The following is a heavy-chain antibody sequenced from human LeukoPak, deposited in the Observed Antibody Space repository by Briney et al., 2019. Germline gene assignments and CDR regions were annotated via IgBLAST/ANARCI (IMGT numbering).Heavy chain of an antibody. CDR1: GFTFSSYG. J-gene: IGHJ4*02. CDR3: AKQEEQWLVRGAFDY. Sequence: GGSLRLSCAASGFTFSSYGMHWVRQAPGKGLEWVAVISYDGSNKYYADSVKGRFTISRDNSKNTLYLQMNSLRAEDTAVYYCAKQEEQWLVRGAFDYWGQGTLVTVSS. CDR2: ISYDGSNK. V-gene: IGHV3-30*18. D-gene: IGHD6-19*01.